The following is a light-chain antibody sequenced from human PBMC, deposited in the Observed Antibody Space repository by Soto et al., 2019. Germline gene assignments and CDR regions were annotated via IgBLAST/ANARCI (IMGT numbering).Light chain of an antibody. J-gene: IGLJ3*02. CDR3: SSYTSSGTLV. Sequence: QSALTQPASVSGSPGQSITISCTGTTSDVGGYNYVSWHQQHPGKAPKLMIHEVRYRPSGVSNRFSGSKSGSTASLTISGLQAEDEADYYCSSYTSSGTLVFGGGTKLTVL. CDR1: TSDVGGYNY. V-gene: IGLV2-14*01. CDR2: EVR.